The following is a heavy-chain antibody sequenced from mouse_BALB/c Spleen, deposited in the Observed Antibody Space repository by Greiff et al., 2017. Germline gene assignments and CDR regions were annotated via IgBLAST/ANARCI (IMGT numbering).Heavy chain of an antibody. J-gene: IGHJ4*01. Sequence: EVKVVESGGGLVQPGGSRKLSCAASGFTFSSFGMHWVRQAPEKGLEWVAYISSGSSTIYYADTVKGRFTISRDNPKNTLFLQMTSLRSEDTAMYYCARSSYYYGSSYYAMDYWGQGTSVTVSS. V-gene: IGHV5-17*02. CDR2: ISSGSSTI. CDR3: ARSSYYYGSSYYAMDY. CDR1: GFTFSSFG. D-gene: IGHD1-1*01.